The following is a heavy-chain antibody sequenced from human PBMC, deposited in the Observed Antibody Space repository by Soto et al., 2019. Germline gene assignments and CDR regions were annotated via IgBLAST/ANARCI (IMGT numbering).Heavy chain of an antibody. Sequence: EVQLLESGGGLVQPGGSLRLSCAASGFTFSSYAMSWVRQAPGKGLEWVSAISGSGGSTYYADSVKGRFTISRDNSKNTLYLQMNSLRAEDTAVYYCAKDQRGSVGYSYGPPEYYFDYWGQGTLVTVSS. CDR2: ISGSGGST. J-gene: IGHJ4*02. CDR3: AKDQRGSVGYSYGPPEYYFDY. D-gene: IGHD5-18*01. V-gene: IGHV3-23*01. CDR1: GFTFSSYA.